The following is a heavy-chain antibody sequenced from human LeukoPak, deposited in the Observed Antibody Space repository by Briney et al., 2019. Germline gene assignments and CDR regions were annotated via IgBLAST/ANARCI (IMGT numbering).Heavy chain of an antibody. D-gene: IGHD3-10*01. CDR3: ARYASRTYYSPPAGVDL. CDR1: GYTFTSYG. CDR2: ISAYNGNT. J-gene: IGHJ5*02. V-gene: IGHV1-18*01. Sequence: ASVKVSCKASGYTFTSYGISWVRQAPGQGLEWMGWISAYNGNTNYAQKLQGGVTMTTDTSTSTAYMELRSLRSDDTAVYYCARYASRTYYSPPAGVDLWGQGTLVTVSS.